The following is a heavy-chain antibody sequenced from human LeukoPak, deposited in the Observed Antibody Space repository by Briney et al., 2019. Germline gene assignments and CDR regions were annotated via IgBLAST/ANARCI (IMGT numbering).Heavy chain of an antibody. CDR1: GFTFSSYA. Sequence: GGSLRLSCAASGFTFSSYAMHWVRQAPGKGLEWVAVISYDGSNKYYADSVKGRFTISRDNSKNTLYLRMNSLRAEDTAVYYCARDAESWELLSLLDYWGQGTLVTVSS. CDR2: ISYDGSNK. D-gene: IGHD1-26*01. V-gene: IGHV3-30-3*01. CDR3: ARDAESWELLSLLDY. J-gene: IGHJ4*02.